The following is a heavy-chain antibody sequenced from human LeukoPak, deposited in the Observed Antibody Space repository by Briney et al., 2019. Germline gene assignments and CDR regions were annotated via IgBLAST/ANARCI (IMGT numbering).Heavy chain of an antibody. D-gene: IGHD4/OR15-4a*01. CDR1: GFTFSSYS. J-gene: IGHJ3*02. CDR3: ARGRTMVEYDAFDI. Sequence: GGSLRLSCAASGFTFSSYSMNWVRQAPGKGLEWVSSISSSSSYIYYADSVKGRFTISRDNAKNSLYLQMNSLRAEDTAVYYCARGRTMVEYDAFDIWGQGTMVTVSS. V-gene: IGHV3-21*01. CDR2: ISSSSSYI.